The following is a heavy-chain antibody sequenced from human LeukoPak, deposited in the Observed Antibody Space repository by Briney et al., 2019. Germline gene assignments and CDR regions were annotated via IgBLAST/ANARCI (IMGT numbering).Heavy chain of an antibody. V-gene: IGHV4-4*07. J-gene: IGHJ5*02. CDR3: AAVEMATIGNKFYP. Sequence: SETLSLTCTVSGVSISSYYRSWVRQPAGKGLEWIWRIYTSGSTKSNPSLKSRVTTSVDTSKNQFSLKLSSVTAAETAVYCCAAVEMATIGNKFYPWGEGGLVTASS. D-gene: IGHD5-24*01. CDR2: IYTSGST. CDR1: GVSISSYY.